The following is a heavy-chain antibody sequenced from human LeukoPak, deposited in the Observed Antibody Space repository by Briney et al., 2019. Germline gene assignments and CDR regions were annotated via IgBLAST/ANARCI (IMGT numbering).Heavy chain of an antibody. D-gene: IGHD3-22*01. CDR2: LSSNGGST. J-gene: IGHJ4*02. CDR3: ARDRLYYYDSSGYSLLPDY. Sequence: GGSLRLSCAASGFTFSSYAMHWVRQAPGKGLEYVSALSSNGGSTYYANSVKGRFTISRDNSKNTLYLQMNSLRAEDTAVYYCARDRLYYYDSSGYSLLPDYWGQGTLVTVSS. CDR1: GFTFSSYA. V-gene: IGHV3-64*01.